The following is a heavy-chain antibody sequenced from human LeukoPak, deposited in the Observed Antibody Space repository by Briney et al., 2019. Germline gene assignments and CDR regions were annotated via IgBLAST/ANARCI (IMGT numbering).Heavy chain of an antibody. V-gene: IGHV4-4*07. CDR3: AREGGDPRWLDP. CDR1: GGSISSYY. D-gene: IGHD6-25*01. CDR2: INTSGST. J-gene: IGHJ5*02. Sequence: SETLSLTCTVPGGSISSYYWTWIRQSAGKGLEWIGRINTSGSTNYNPSLRSRVTMSVNTSKNQFSLNLTSVTAADTAVYSCAREGGDPRWLDPWGQGTLVTVSS.